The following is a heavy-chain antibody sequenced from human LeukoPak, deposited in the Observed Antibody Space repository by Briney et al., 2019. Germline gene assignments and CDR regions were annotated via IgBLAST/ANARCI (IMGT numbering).Heavy chain of an antibody. CDR3: ARQATSIVGATTNWFDP. V-gene: IGHV1-69*02. D-gene: IGHD1-26*01. CDR1: GGTFSSYT. J-gene: IGHJ5*02. Sequence: SVKVSCKASGGTFSSYTISWVRQAPGQGLEWMGRIIPILGIANYAQKFQGRVTITADKSTSTAYMELSSLRSEDTAVYYCARQATSIVGATTNWFDPWGQGTLITVSS. CDR2: IIPILGIA.